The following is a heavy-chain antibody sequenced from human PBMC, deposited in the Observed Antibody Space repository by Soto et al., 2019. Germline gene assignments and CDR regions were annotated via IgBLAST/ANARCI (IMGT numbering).Heavy chain of an antibody. J-gene: IGHJ3*02. Sequence: EVQLVESGGDLVQPGGSLRLSCAASGFTFSGHWMHWVRQVPGKGLEWVSRINTDGGSSAYADSVKGRFNISRDNAKNKQYMQMKGLRAEDTAVYYCAREEGYCSRNSCYRRAFATWGQGTTLPVSS. D-gene: IGHD2-2*01. V-gene: IGHV3-74*03. CDR3: AREEGYCSRNSCYRRAFAT. CDR1: GFTFSGHW. CDR2: INTDGGSS.